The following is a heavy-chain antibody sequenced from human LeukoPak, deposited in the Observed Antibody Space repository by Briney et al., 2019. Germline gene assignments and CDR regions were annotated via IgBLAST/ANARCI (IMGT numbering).Heavy chain of an antibody. V-gene: IGHV5-51*01. CDR3: ASSHWVGPRAFDI. CDR1: GYTFTTHW. D-gene: IGHD1-26*01. J-gene: IGHJ3*02. Sequence: GESLKISCKGSGYTFTTHWIGWVRQMPGKGLEWMAIIYPGDSDIRYSPSFQGQVSISVDRSINTAYLQWSSLKASDTAMYYCASSHWVGPRAFDIWGQGTMVTVSS. CDR2: IYPGDSDI.